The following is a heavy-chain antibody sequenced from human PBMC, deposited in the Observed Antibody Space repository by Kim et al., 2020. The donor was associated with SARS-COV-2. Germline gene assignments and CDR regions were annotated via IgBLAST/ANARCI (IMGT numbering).Heavy chain of an antibody. CDR1: GGSISSYY. V-gene: IGHV4-59*01. CDR2: IYYSGST. D-gene: IGHD6-13*01. CDR3: ERDLWAAGYNWFDP. J-gene: IGHJ5*02. Sequence: SETLSLTCTVYGGSISSYYWSWIRQPPGKGLEWIGYIYYSGSTNYNPSLKSRVTISVDTSKNKFSLKLSSVTAADTAVYYCERDLWAAGYNWFDPWGQGTLVTVSS.